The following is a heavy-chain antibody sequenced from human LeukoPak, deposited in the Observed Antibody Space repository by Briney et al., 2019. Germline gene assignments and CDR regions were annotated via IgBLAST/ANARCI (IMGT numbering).Heavy chain of an antibody. Sequence: GGSLRLSCAASGFSFSISAMSWVRQAPGKGLEWVAAITESGGNTYYADSMKGRFTISRDNSKNTLYLQMNSLRAEDTAVYYCAKLLWFGGYSFDYWGQGTLVTVSS. CDR2: ITESGGNT. CDR3: AKLLWFGGYSFDY. V-gene: IGHV3-23*01. J-gene: IGHJ4*02. D-gene: IGHD3-10*01. CDR1: GFSFSISA.